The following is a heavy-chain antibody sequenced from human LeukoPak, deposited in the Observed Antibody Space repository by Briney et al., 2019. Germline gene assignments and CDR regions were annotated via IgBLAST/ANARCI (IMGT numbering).Heavy chain of an antibody. Sequence: TSVKVSCKASGCSFISYDINWVRQAPGQGLEWMGWMNPNSGYAGFAQKFQGRVTSTRDTSTGTACLELSSLRSEDTAVYFCARGEYYGSGSWGYWGQGTLVTVSS. V-gene: IGHV1-8*02. CDR3: ARGEYYGSGSWGY. D-gene: IGHD3-10*01. CDR1: GCSFISYD. J-gene: IGHJ4*02. CDR2: MNPNSGYA.